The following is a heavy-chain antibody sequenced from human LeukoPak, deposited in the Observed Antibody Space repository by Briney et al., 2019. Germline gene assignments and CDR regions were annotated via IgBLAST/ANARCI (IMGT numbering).Heavy chain of an antibody. CDR2: IKGDGSST. J-gene: IGHJ4*02. CDR1: GFTFSSYW. Sequence: GGSLRLSCAASGFTFSSYWMPWVRHTPGKGLVWVSRIKGDGSSTSYADSVKGRFTISRDNAKNTLYLQMNSLRAEDTAVYYCARDGYSFGHDFDYWGQGTLVTVSS. D-gene: IGHD5-18*01. CDR3: ARDGYSFGHDFDY. V-gene: IGHV3-74*01.